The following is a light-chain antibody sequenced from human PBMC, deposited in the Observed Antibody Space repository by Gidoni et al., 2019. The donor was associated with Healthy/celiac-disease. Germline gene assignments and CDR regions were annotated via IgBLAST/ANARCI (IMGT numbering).Light chain of an antibody. J-gene: IGKJ1*01. CDR1: PSVSSSY. CDR2: GAS. Sequence: EIVLTQSPGTLSLSPGERATHSCRASPSVSSSYLAWYQQKPGQAPRLLIDGASSRATGIPDRFSGSGSGTDFTLTISRLEPEDFAVYYCQQYGSSRTFGQGTKVEIK. V-gene: IGKV3-20*01. CDR3: QQYGSSRT.